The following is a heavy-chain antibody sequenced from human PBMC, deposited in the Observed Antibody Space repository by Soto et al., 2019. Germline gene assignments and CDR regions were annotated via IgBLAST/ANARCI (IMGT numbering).Heavy chain of an antibody. Sequence: QVQLQQSGPRLVKPSQTLSLTCVISGDSVSSNSGAWNWIRQSPSRGLEWLGRTYYRSRWSFDYSLSGKRRLTIDPDTSKNQFSLHLDPLTPEDTAVYYCAGVTWLRGMDVWGQGTPVTVSS. D-gene: IGHD3-10*01. CDR1: GDSVSSNSGA. CDR2: TYYRSRWSF. J-gene: IGHJ6*02. V-gene: IGHV6-1*01. CDR3: AGVTWLRGMDV.